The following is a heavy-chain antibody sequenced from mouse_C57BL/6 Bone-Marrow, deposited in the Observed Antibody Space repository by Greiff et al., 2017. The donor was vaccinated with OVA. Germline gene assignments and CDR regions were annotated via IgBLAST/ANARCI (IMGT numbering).Heavy chain of an antibody. V-gene: IGHV2-5*01. Sequence: QVQLQQSGPGLVQPSQSLSITCTVSGFSLTSSGVHWVRQSPGTGLEWLGVIWSGGSTAYNAAFMSRLSITKDNSKSQVFFKMNSLQADDTAIYYGAKKKGYDGYYPAWFAYWGQGTLVTVSA. CDR3: AKKKGYDGYYPAWFAY. D-gene: IGHD2-3*01. CDR1: GFSLTSSG. J-gene: IGHJ3*01. CDR2: IWSGGST.